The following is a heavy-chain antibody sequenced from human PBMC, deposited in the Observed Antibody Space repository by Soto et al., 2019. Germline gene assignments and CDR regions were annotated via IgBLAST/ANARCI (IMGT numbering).Heavy chain of an antibody. CDR3: ARAGIAARPGAFTSYGMDV. CDR2: IWYDGSNK. D-gene: IGHD6-6*01. Sequence: QVQLVESGGGVVQPGRSLRLSCAASGFTFSSYGMHWVRQAPGKGLEWVAVIWYDGSNKYYADSVKGRFTISRDNSKNTLYLQMNSLRAEDTAVYYCARAGIAARPGAFTSYGMDVWGQGTTVTVSS. V-gene: IGHV3-33*01. J-gene: IGHJ6*02. CDR1: GFTFSSYG.